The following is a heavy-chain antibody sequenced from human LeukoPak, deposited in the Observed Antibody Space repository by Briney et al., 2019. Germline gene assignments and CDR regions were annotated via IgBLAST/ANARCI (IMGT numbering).Heavy chain of an antibody. V-gene: IGHV3-21*01. J-gene: IGHJ4*02. D-gene: IGHD2-15*01. CDR1: GFTFSTYS. CDR3: AREGGYCFGAGCRYFDY. CDR2: INSGGYI. Sequence: GGSLRLSCAASGFTFSTYSMNWVRQAPGRGLEWVSSINSGGYIYYADSVKGRFTISRDNAQNSLYLQMNSLGAEDTAVYYCAREGGYCFGAGCRYFDYWGQGTLVTVSS.